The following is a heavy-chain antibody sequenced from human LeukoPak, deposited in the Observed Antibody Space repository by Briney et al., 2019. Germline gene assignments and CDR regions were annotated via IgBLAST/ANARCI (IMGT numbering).Heavy chain of an antibody. CDR2: IYTSGST. Sequence: ASETLSLTCTVSGGSMNTYYWSWIRQPAGKGLEWIGRIYTSGSTNYNPSLKSRVTMSVDTSRNQFSLKLSSVTAADTAVYYCARSTVESEYWGQGTLVTVSS. CDR3: ARSTVESEY. D-gene: IGHD4-23*01. J-gene: IGHJ4*02. V-gene: IGHV4-4*07. CDR1: GGSMNTYY.